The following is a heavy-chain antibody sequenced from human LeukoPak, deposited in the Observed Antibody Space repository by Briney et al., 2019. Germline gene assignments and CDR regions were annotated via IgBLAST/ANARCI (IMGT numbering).Heavy chain of an antibody. J-gene: IGHJ4*02. CDR2: IKQDGTEE. CDR1: GFTFSSSW. D-gene: IGHD2-2*01. Sequence: GGSLRLSCVASGFTFSSSWMSWVRRAPGKGLEWVANIKQDGTEEYYVDSVRGRFSISKDNAKNSLYLQINSLRAEDTAVYYCARDPCHGALDYWGQGALVTVSS. V-gene: IGHV3-7*03. CDR3: ARDPCHGALDY.